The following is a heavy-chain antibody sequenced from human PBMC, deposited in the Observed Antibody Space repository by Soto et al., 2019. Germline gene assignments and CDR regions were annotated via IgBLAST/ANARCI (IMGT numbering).Heavy chain of an antibody. J-gene: IGHJ4*02. D-gene: IGHD3-10*01. V-gene: IGHV4-34*01. CDR2: INHSGST. CDR1: GGSLSGYQ. CDR3: ATPKRGYYGSGSYSYFDY. Sequence: PSETLSLTCAVYGGSLSGYQWSWIRQPPGKGLEWIGEINHSGSTNYNPSLKSRVTISVDTSKNQFSLKLSSVTAADTAVYYCATPKRGYYGSGSYSYFDYWGQGTLVTVS.